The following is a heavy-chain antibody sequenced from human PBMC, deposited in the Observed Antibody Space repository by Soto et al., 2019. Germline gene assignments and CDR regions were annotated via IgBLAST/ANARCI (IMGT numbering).Heavy chain of an antibody. CDR2: ISAYTGNT. V-gene: IGHV1-18*04. J-gene: IGHJ2*01. D-gene: IGHD3-22*01. CDR1: GYTFTSYG. Sequence: QVQLVQSGAEVKKPGASVKVSCKASGYTFTSYGISWVRQAPGQGLEWMGWISAYTGNTNYAQKLQGRVTMPTDTSTSTAYMELRSLRSDDTAVYYCARVHYYVSSGYYYGWYFDLWGRGTLVTVSS. CDR3: ARVHYYVSSGYYYGWYFDL.